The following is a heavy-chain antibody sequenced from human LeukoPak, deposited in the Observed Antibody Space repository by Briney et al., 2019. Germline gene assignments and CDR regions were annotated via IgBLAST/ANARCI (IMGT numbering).Heavy chain of an antibody. CDR1: GFTFDDYF. Sequence: PGGSLRLSCAASGFTFDDYFMSWVRLAPGKGLEWLSVKGRFTISRDNAKNSLYLQMNSLRAEDTAVYYCARVGIAAAGTYWFDPWGQGTLVTVSS. D-gene: IGHD6-13*01. V-gene: IGHV3-11*06. CDR3: ARVGIAAAGTYWFDP. J-gene: IGHJ5*02.